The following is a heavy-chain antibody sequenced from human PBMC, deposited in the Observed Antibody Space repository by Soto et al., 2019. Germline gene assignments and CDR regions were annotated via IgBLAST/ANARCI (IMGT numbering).Heavy chain of an antibody. V-gene: IGHV4-39*01. D-gene: IGHD3-9*01. CDR1: GDSIGGYY. CDR3: GRLEGLATISYYFDY. CDR2: VYYSGST. J-gene: IGHJ4*02. Sequence: PSETLSLTCTVSGDSIGGYYWGWVRQPPGKGLEWIGSVYYSGSTYYNPSLESRVTISVDKSKNQFSLKLMSLSAADTAVYYCGRLEGLATISYYFDYWGQGALVTVSS.